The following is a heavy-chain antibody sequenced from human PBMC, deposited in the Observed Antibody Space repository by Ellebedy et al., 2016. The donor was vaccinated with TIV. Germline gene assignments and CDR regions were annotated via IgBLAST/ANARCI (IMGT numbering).Heavy chain of an antibody. J-gene: IGHJ3*02. CDR3: AREALGYCSSISCPTDAFDM. CDR2: ISYDGSNK. Sequence: GGSLRLSXAASGFIFSSYAIHWVRQAPGKGLEWVAVISYDGSNKYYADSVKGRFTISRDNSKNTLYLQMNSLRAEDTAVYYCAREALGYCSSISCPTDAFDMWGQGTMVTVSS. CDR1: GFIFSSYA. D-gene: IGHD2-2*01. V-gene: IGHV3-30*04.